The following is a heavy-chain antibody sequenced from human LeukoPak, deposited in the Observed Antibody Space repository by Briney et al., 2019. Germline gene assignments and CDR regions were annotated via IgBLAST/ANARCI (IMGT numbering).Heavy chain of an antibody. J-gene: IGHJ4*02. CDR2: IPYDGSNK. CDR1: GFTFSSYG. D-gene: IGHD3-10*01. Sequence: GGSLRLSCAASGFTFSSYGMHWVRQAPGKGLEWVAVIPYDGSNKYYADSVKGRFTISRDNSKNTLYLQMNSLRAEDTAVYYCAKGPGSGSYPSYWGQGTLVTVSS. CDR3: AKGPGSGSYPSY. V-gene: IGHV3-30*18.